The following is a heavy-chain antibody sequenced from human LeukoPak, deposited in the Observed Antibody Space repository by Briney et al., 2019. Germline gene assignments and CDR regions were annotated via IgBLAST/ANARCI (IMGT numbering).Heavy chain of an antibody. V-gene: IGHV4-59*12. CDR3: ARDFVAGPYNWFDP. J-gene: IGHJ5*02. D-gene: IGHD6-19*01. CDR2: IYYSGST. CDR1: GGSISSYY. Sequence: SETLSLTCTVSGGSISSYYWSWIRQPPGKGLEWIGYIYYSGSTNYNPSLKSRVTISVDTSKNQFSLKLSSVTAADTAVYYCARDFVAGPYNWFDPWGQGTLVTVSS.